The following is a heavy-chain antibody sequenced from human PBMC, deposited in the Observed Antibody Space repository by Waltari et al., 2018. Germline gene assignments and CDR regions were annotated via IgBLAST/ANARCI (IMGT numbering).Heavy chain of an antibody. D-gene: IGHD6-13*01. CDR1: GFTFSSYA. Sequence: QVQLVESGGGVFQPGRSLRLSCAASGFTFSSYAMHWVRQAPGKGWECGAVISYDGSNKYYADSVKSRFTISRDKSRNTLYLQMNSLRSEDTAGYYCARDWQPFDYWGQGTLVTVSS. CDR2: ISYDGSNK. CDR3: ARDWQPFDY. J-gene: IGHJ4*02. V-gene: IGHV3-30-3*01.